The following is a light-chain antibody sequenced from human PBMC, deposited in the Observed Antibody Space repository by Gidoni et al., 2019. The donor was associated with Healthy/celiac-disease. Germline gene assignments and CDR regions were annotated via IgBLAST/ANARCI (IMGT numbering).Light chain of an antibody. J-gene: IGKJ1*01. CDR1: QSVSSN. V-gene: IGKV3-15*01. CDR2: GAS. CDR3: QQYNNWPPWT. Sequence: EIVMTPSPATLSVSPGERATLSCRASQSVSSNLAWYQQKPGQAPRLLIYGASTRATGIPARFSGSGSGTEFTLTISSLQSEDFAVYYCQQYNNWPPWTFGQGKVEIK.